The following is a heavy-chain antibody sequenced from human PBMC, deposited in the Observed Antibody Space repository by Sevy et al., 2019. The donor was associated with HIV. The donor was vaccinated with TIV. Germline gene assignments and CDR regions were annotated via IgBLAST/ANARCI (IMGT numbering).Heavy chain of an antibody. J-gene: IGHJ3*02. Sequence: GESLKISCKGSGYSFTSYWIGWVRQMPGKGLEWMGIIYPGDSDTRYSPSFKAQVTISADKSISTAYLQWSSLKASDTATYYCSKPIGVEGAFDTWGQGTMVTVSS. V-gene: IGHV5-51*01. D-gene: IGHD3-10*01. CDR2: IYPGDSDT. CDR3: SKPIGVEGAFDT. CDR1: GYSFTSYW.